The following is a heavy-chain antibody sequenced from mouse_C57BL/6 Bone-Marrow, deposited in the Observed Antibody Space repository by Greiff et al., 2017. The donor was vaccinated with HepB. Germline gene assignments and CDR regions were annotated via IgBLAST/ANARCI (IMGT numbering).Heavy chain of an antibody. CDR3: ARDPIYYGNSYWYFDV. Sequence: QVQLQQPGAELVKPGASVKLSCKASGYTFTSYWMQWVKQRPGQGLEWIGKIDPSDSYTNYNQKFKGKATLTVDTSSSTAYMQLSSLTSEDSAVYYCARDPIYYGNSYWYFDVWGTGTTVTVSS. CDR2: IDPSDSYT. D-gene: IGHD2-1*01. CDR1: GYTFTSYW. J-gene: IGHJ1*03. V-gene: IGHV1-50*01.